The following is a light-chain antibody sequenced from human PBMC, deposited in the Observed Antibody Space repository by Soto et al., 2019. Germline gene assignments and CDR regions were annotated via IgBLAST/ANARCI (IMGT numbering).Light chain of an antibody. V-gene: IGLV1-40*01. CDR1: SSDIGAGYR. CDR2: DNT. J-gene: IGLJ2*01. Sequence: QSVLTQPPSVSGAPGERVTISCTGSSSDIGAGYRVRWYQHVPGTAPKLLIYDNTNRPSGVSVRFSGSKSGTSASLAISGLHAEDEADYYCQSFDKYLSAVVFGGGTKLTVL. CDR3: QSFDKYLSAVV.